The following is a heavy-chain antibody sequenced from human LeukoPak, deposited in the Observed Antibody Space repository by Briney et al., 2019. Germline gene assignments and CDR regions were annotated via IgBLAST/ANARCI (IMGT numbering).Heavy chain of an antibody. V-gene: IGHV4-59*08. Sequence: PSETLSLTCTVSGASISTYYWSCIRQPPGKGLEWIGYIYYSGSTSFSYNPSLKSRVTISVDTSKNQFSLQLRFVTAADTAVYYCARHRTTEYNWFDPWGQGALVTVSS. D-gene: IGHD1-1*01. CDR1: GASISTYY. J-gene: IGHJ5*02. CDR2: IYYSGSTSF. CDR3: ARHRTTEYNWFDP.